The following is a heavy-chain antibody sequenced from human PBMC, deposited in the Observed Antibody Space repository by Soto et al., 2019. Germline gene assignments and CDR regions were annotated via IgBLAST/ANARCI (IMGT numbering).Heavy chain of an antibody. Sequence: QVQLQQSGPGLVKPSQTLSLTCAISGDSVSSNSAAWNWITQSPSRGLEWLGRTYYRSKRYNDYAVSVKSRITILPDTSKNQFSLQLNSVTPEDTAVYYCARDCALGYCSRGSCYSLDWFDPWCQGTLVTVSS. CDR1: GDSVSSNSAA. CDR2: TYYRSKRYN. V-gene: IGHV6-1*01. D-gene: IGHD2-15*01. CDR3: ARDCALGYCSRGSCYSLDWFDP. J-gene: IGHJ5*02.